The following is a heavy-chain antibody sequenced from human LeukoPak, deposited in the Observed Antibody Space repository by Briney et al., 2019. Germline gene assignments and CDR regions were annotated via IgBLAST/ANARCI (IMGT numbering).Heavy chain of an antibody. CDR2: IIPIFGTA. J-gene: IGHJ4*02. D-gene: IGHD3-22*01. CDR3: ARGQYYYDSSGYSDY. CDR1: GGTFSSYA. Sequence: ASVKVSCKASGGTFSSYAISWVRQAPGQGLEWIGGIIPIFGTANYAQKFQGRVTITADESTSTAYMELSSLRSEDTAVYYCARGQYYYDSSGYSDYWGQGTLVTVSS. V-gene: IGHV1-69*13.